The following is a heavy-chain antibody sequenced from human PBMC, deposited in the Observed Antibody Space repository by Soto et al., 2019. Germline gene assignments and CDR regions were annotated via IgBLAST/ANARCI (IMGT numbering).Heavy chain of an antibody. V-gene: IGHV1-69*13. CDR1: GGTFSSYA. CDR2: IIPIFGTA. Sequence: SVKVSCKASGGTFSSYAISWVRQAPGQGLEWMGGIIPIFGTANYAQKFQGRVTITADESTSTAYMELSSLRSEDTALFYCQMTTVTTPYYYYGVDVWGQGTTVTVSS. J-gene: IGHJ6*02. D-gene: IGHD4-17*01. CDR3: QMTTVTTPYYYYGVDV.